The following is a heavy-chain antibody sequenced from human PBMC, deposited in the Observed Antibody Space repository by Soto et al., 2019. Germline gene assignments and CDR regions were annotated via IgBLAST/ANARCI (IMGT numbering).Heavy chain of an antibody. Sequence: SETLSLTCTVSGGSISSGGPYWSWIRQNPGKGLEWIGYIYYSGTTYYNPSLRSRLTMSVDTSKNQFSLKLGSVSAADTAVYYCARDLIAVKNWFDSWGQGTLVTVSS. CDR2: IYYSGTT. D-gene: IGHD6-19*01. CDR3: ARDLIAVKNWFDS. CDR1: GGSISSGGPY. V-gene: IGHV4-31*03. J-gene: IGHJ5*01.